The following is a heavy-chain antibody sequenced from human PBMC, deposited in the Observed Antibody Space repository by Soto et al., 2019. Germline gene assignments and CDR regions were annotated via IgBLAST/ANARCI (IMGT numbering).Heavy chain of an antibody. Sequence: ASVKVSCKASGYTFTSYGISWVRQAPGQGLEWMGWISAYNGNTNYAQKLQGRVTMTTDTSTSTAYMELRSLRSDDTAVYYCARVEQWLVHNAFDIWGQGTMVTVSS. CDR2: ISAYNGNT. CDR1: GYTFTSYG. V-gene: IGHV1-18*01. D-gene: IGHD6-19*01. CDR3: ARVEQWLVHNAFDI. J-gene: IGHJ3*02.